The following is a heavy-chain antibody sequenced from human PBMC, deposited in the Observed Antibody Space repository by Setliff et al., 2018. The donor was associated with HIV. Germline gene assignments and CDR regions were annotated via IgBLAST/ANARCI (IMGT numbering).Heavy chain of an antibody. V-gene: IGHV4-34*01. CDR3: ARVRLELRQYWFDS. J-gene: IGHJ5*01. CDR1: GGSFIGHY. D-gene: IGHD1-7*01. Sequence: SETLSLTCAVYGGSFIGHYHSWIRQPPGKGLEWIGEINHSGSTNYNPSLKRRVTISVDTSKNQFSLKLNSVTAADTAVYYCARVRLELRQYWFDSWGQGSPVTVSS. CDR2: INHSGST.